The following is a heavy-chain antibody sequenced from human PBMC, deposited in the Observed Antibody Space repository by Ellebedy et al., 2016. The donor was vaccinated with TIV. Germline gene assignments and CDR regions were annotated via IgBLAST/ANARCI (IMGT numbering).Heavy chain of an antibody. CDR2: ISTTSSTI. V-gene: IGHV3-48*02. J-gene: IGHJ4*02. CDR1: GFTFSSYS. D-gene: IGHD1-20*01. CDR3: ARGSITGTGR. Sequence: GESLKISCAASGFTFSSYSMNWVRQAPGKGLEWVSYISTTSSTIYYADSVTGRFTISRDNANNSLYLQMNSLRDEDAAVYYCARGSITGTGRWGQGTLVTVSS.